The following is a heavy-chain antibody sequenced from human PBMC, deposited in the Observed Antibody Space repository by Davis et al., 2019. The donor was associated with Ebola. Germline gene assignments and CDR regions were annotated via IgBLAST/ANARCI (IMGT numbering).Heavy chain of an antibody. J-gene: IGHJ2*01. D-gene: IGHD4-23*01. CDR1: GFTFTIYW. Sequence: GESLKISCAASGFTFTIYWMTWVRQAPGKGLEWVSSISSSSSYIYYADSVKGRFTISRDNAKNSLYLQMNSLRAEDTAVYYCAKGTVVIWYFDLWGRGTLVTVSS. V-gene: IGHV3-21*04. CDR2: ISSSSSYI. CDR3: AKGTVVIWYFDL.